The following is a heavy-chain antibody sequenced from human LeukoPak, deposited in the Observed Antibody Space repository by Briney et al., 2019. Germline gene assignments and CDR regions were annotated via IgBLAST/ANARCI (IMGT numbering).Heavy chain of an antibody. CDR2: ICGSGGCT. CDR3: AKTAVGYSSGRFPGWPADC. V-gene: IGHV3-23*01. CDR1: GFTFNTYA. Sequence: GGSLRLSCAASGFTFNTYAIYWVRQAPGKGLEWVSGICGSGGCTYYADSVKGRFTISRDNSKNTVYLQMNSLTVDDTAVYYCAKTAVGYSSGRFPGWPADCWGQGTLVTVSS. J-gene: IGHJ4*02. D-gene: IGHD6-19*01.